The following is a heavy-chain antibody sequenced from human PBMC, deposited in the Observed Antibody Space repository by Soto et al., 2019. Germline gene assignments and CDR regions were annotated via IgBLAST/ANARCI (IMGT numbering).Heavy chain of an antibody. Sequence: QVQLVESGGGVVQPGRSLRLSCAASGFTFSSYGMHWVRQAPGKGLEWVAVIWYDGSNKYYADSVKGRFTISRDNSKNTLYLQMNSLRAEDTAVYYCARDGGAVAGRYYFDYWGQGTLVTVSS. CDR2: IWYDGSNK. D-gene: IGHD6-19*01. CDR3: ARDGGAVAGRYYFDY. CDR1: GFTFSSYG. J-gene: IGHJ4*02. V-gene: IGHV3-33*01.